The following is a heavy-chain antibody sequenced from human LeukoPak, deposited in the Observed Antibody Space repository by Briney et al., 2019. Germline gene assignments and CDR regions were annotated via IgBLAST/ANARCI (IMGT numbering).Heavy chain of an antibody. CDR3: AREGRNWFDP. Sequence: ASVKVSCKASGYTFTANYMHWVRQTPGQGLEWMGRFNPNNGDTTYAQKFQGRVTMTRDTSISTAYMELSSLRSDDTAVYYCAREGRNWFDPWGQGTLVTVSS. CDR1: GYTFTANY. J-gene: IGHJ5*02. V-gene: IGHV1-2*06. CDR2: FNPNNGDT.